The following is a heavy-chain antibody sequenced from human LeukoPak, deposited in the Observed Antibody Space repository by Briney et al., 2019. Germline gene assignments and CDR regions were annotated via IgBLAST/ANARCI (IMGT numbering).Heavy chain of an antibody. V-gene: IGHV4-34*01. CDR2: IKHSGST. J-gene: IGHJ4*02. Sequence: SETRSLTSAVYGGSFGGNYWSWVRQLPGKGLEWIGEIKHSGSTNYNPSTKSRVTISVDTSKNQFSLKLSSVTAADTAVYYCARGGRIAAAGTGYFDYWGQATLVTV. D-gene: IGHD6-13*01. CDR1: GGSFGGNY. CDR3: ARGGRIAAAGTGYFDY.